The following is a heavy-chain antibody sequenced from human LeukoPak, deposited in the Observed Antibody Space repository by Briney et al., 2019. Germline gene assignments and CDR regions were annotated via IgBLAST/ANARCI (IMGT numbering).Heavy chain of an antibody. D-gene: IGHD2-8*01. CDR2: IYHSGST. J-gene: IGHJ5*02. V-gene: IGHV4-38-2*02. CDR3: ARGRYCTNGVCYGRVYNWFDP. Sequence: SETLSLTCTVSGYSISSGYYWGWIRQPPGKGLEWIGSIYHSGSTFDNPSLKSRVTISVDTSKNQFSLKLSSVTAADTAVYYCARGRYCTNGVCYGRVYNWFDPWGQGTLVTVSS. CDR1: GYSISSGYY.